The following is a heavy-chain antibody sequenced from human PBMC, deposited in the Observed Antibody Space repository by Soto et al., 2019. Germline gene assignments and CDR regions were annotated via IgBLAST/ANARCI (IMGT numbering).Heavy chain of an antibody. CDR2: INAGNGNT. J-gene: IGHJ4*02. D-gene: IGHD2-15*01. Sequence: QVQLVQSGAEEKKPGASVKVSCKASGYTFTSYAMHWVRQAPGQRLEWMGWINAGNGNTKYSQKFKGRVTITRDTSASTAYMELSSLRSEDTSVYYCARTPGYCSGGSCYRYYFDYWGQGTLVTVSS. V-gene: IGHV1-3*05. CDR3: ARTPGYCSGGSCYRYYFDY. CDR1: GYTFTSYA.